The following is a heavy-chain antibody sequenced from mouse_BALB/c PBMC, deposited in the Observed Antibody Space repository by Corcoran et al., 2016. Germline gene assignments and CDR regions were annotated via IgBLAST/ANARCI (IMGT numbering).Heavy chain of an antibody. CDR3: VRSLEGNYVVY. J-gene: IGHJ2*01. Sequence: EAQLQQSGAEIVKPGASVKLSCTASGFNIKDTYMHWVKQRPEQGLAGIGRIDPANGNTKYDPKFQGKDTMTADTPSNTVYLQLSSLTSEATAVYYCVRSLEGNYVVYRCQGTTLTVSS. D-gene: IGHD2-1*01. CDR2: IDPANGNT. V-gene: IGHV14-3*02. CDR1: GFNIKDTY.